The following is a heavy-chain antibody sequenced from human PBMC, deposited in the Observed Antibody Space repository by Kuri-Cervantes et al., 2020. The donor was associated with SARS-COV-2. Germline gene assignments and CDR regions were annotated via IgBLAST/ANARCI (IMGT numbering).Heavy chain of an antibody. CDR2: IYDSGIT. Sequence: SETLSLTCTASGGPISSSSYYWGWIRQPPGKGLEWIGSIYDSGITYYNPSLMSRVTISVDTSKNQFPLKLTSVTAADTAVYYCASLGYPGVVVAATLPPYYLDYWGQGTLVTVSS. D-gene: IGHD2-15*01. CDR3: ASLGYPGVVVAATLPPYYLDY. CDR1: GGPISSSSYY. V-gene: IGHV4-39*01. J-gene: IGHJ4*02.